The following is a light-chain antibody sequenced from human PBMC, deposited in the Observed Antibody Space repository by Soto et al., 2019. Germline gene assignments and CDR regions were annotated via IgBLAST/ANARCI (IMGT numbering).Light chain of an antibody. CDR2: GVT. J-gene: IGLJ7*01. Sequence: QSALTQPASVSGSPGQSITISCIGTGSDIGAYNYVSWYQQHPGKAPKLIIHGVTHRPSGVSTRFSASKSAYTASLTISGLQAEDEADYYCSSFTTNYFYVFGPGTQLTVL. CDR3: SSFTTNYFYV. V-gene: IGLV2-14*01. CDR1: GSDIGAYNY.